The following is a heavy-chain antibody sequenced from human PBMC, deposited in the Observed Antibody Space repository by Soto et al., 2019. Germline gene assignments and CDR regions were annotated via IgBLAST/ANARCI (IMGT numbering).Heavy chain of an antibody. CDR2: VYSSGGT. D-gene: IGHD3-3*01. V-gene: IGHV4-4*07. J-gene: IGHJ5*02. CDR1: GGSMSSYY. Sequence: SETLSLTCTVSGGSMSSYYWTWIRQPAGKGLEWIGRVYSSGGTLYNPSLKSRVTISLDTSKNQFSLRLLSVTDADTAVYYCARGHRFSDWFDPWGQGTLVTVSS. CDR3: ARGHRFSDWFDP.